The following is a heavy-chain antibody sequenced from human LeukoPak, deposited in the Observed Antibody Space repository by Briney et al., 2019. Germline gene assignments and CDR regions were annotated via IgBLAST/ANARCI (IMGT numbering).Heavy chain of an antibody. V-gene: IGHV1-69*04. CDR2: IIPILGIA. CDR1: GGTFSSYA. D-gene: IGHD5-18*01. Sequence: SVKVSCKAPGGTFSSYAISWVRQAPGQGLEWMGRIIPILGIANYAQKFQGRVTITADKSTSTAYMELSSLRSEDTAVYYCARDPDTAYFDYWGQGTLVTVSS. J-gene: IGHJ4*02. CDR3: ARDPDTAYFDY.